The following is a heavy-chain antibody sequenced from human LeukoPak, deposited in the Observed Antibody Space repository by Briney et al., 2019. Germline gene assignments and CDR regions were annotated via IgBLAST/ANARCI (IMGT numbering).Heavy chain of an antibody. CDR1: GFTFSDYY. D-gene: IGHD6-19*01. V-gene: IGHV3-11*04. J-gene: IGHJ2*01. Sequence: GGSLRLSCAPSGFTFSDYYMNWIRQAPGKGLEWVSYISSSGSTIYYADSVKGRFTISRNNAKNSLCLKMNSLRAEDTAVYYCARGPYSSGWYEYDNWYFDLWGRGTLVTVSS. CDR2: ISSSGSTI. CDR3: ARGPYSSGWYEYDNWYFDL.